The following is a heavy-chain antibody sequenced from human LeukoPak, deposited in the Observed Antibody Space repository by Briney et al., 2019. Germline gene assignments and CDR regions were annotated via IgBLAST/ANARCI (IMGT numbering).Heavy chain of an antibody. Sequence: SETLSLTCAVSDCSISSGYYWGWIRQPPGKGLEWIGSVYQSRSAYYSPSLKSRVTISVDTSNNQFSLKLTSVTAADTAIYYCARHPDLRWPRSFDYWGQGTLVSVSS. V-gene: IGHV4-38-2*01. CDR2: VYQSRSA. CDR3: ARHPDLRWPRSFDY. D-gene: IGHD2-21*01. J-gene: IGHJ4*02. CDR1: DCSISSGYY.